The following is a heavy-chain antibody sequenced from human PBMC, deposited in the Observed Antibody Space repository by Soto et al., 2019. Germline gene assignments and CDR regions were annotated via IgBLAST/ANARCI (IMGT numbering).Heavy chain of an antibody. CDR3: ARDCVRGTYYYDSSGYCFDY. D-gene: IGHD3-22*01. J-gene: IGHJ4*02. Sequence: ASVKVSCKASGGTFSSYTISWVRQAPGQGLEWMGRIIPILGIANYAQKFQGRVTMTRDTSTSTVYMELSSLRSEDTAVYYCARDCVRGTYYYDSSGYCFDYWGQGTLVTVSS. V-gene: IGHV1-69*04. CDR1: GGTFSSYT. CDR2: IIPILGIA.